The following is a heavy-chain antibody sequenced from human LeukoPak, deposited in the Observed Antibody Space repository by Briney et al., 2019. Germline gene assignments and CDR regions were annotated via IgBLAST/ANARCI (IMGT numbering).Heavy chain of an antibody. CDR1: GFTFSSYW. V-gene: IGHV3-7*01. J-gene: IGHJ4*02. D-gene: IGHD3-10*01. Sequence: PGGSLRLSCAASGFTFSSYWMSWVRQAPGKGLEWVANIKQDGSEKYYVDPVKGRFTISRDNAKNSLYLQMNSLRAEDTAVYYCAREDGLLWFGELSDYFDYWGQGTLVTVSS. CDR2: IKQDGSEK. CDR3: AREDGLLWFGELSDYFDY.